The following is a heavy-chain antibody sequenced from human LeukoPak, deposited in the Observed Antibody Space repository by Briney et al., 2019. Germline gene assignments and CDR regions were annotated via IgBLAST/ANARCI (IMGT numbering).Heavy chain of an antibody. D-gene: IGHD4-17*01. CDR2: INPSGDST. Sequence: EASAKDSCKESGYTFTSYYMHWVRHAPGQGLEWMGMINPSGDSTSYAQTFQGRATMTRDTTTSTVYMELSSLRSEDTAVYYCARDDYGDYVWGQGTLVTVSS. CDR1: GYTFTSYY. J-gene: IGHJ4*02. CDR3: ARDDYGDYV. V-gene: IGHV1-46*01.